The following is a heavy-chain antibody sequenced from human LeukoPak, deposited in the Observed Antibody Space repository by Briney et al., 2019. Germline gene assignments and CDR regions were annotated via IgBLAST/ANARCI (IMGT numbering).Heavy chain of an antibody. CDR2: IKQDGSEK. CDR1: GFTFSSYI. V-gene: IGHV3-7*01. Sequence: QTGGSLRLSCAASGFTFSSYIMNWVRQAPGKGLEWVANIKQDGSEKYYVDSVKGRFTISRDNAKNSLYLQMNSLRAEDTAVYYCARDENYDSSGTLLDYWGQGTLVTVSS. CDR3: ARDENYDSSGTLLDY. D-gene: IGHD3-22*01. J-gene: IGHJ4*02.